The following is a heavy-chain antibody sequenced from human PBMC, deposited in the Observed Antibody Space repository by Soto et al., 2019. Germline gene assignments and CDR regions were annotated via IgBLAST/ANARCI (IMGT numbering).Heavy chain of an antibody. CDR3: ARAGHYYDSSGAFDI. J-gene: IGHJ3*02. CDR2: ISSSSSYI. V-gene: IGHV3-21*01. CDR1: GFTFSSYS. D-gene: IGHD3-22*01. Sequence: GGSLRLSCAASGFTFSSYSMNWVRQAPGKGLEWVSSISSSSSYIYYADSVKGRFTISRDNAKNSLYLQMNSLRAEDTAVYYCARAGHYYDSSGAFDIWGQGTMVTVSS.